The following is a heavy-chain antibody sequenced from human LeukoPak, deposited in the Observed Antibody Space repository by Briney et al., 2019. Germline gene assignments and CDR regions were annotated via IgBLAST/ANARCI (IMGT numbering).Heavy chain of an antibody. CDR2: ISSSSSYI. J-gene: IGHJ4*02. CDR1: GFTFDDYA. CDR3: ARDQLGNQLHLFDY. D-gene: IGHD2-2*01. Sequence: GRSLRLSCAASGFTFDDYAMHWVRQAPGKGLEWVSSISSSSSYIYYADSVKGRFTISRDNAKNSLYLQMNSLRVEDTAVYYCARDQLGNQLHLFDYWGQGTLVTVSS. V-gene: IGHV3-21*01.